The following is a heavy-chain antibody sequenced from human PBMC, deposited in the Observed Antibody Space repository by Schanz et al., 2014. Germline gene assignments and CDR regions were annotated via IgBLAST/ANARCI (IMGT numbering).Heavy chain of an antibody. V-gene: IGHV4-61*02. Sequence: QVLLQESGPVLVKPSETLSLTCTVSGGSISSGVHYWSWVRQPAGRGLEWIGRIYISGSTRFNPSLKSRVPISLDTSKNQFSLKLRSVTAADTAVYYCARGGYGSGSYREFDYWGQGTLVTVSS. CDR2: IYISGST. CDR3: ARGGYGSGSYREFDY. D-gene: IGHD3-10*01. CDR1: GGSISSGVHY. J-gene: IGHJ4*02.